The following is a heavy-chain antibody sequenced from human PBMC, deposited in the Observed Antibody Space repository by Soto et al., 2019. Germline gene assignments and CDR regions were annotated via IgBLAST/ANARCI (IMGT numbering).Heavy chain of an antibody. Sequence: EVQLVESGGGLVKPGGSLRLSCAASGFTFSNAWMNWVRQAPGKGLEWVGRIKSKTDGGTTDYAAPGKGRFTISRDDSKNSLSMQMSSLKTEDTAVYYCTRDQEHIYDFDNWGQGPLVTVS. D-gene: IGHD3-22*01. V-gene: IGHV3-15*07. CDR3: TRDQEHIYDFDN. CDR2: IKSKTDGGTT. CDR1: GFTFSNAW. J-gene: IGHJ4*02.